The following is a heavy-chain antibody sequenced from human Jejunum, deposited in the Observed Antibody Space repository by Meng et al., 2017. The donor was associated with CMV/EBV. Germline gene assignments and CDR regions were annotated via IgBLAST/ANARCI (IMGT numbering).Heavy chain of an antibody. D-gene: IGHD3-3*01. V-gene: IGHV3-30-3*01. CDR2: ISHDGSSY. Sequence: CAAFGFTPRPYVSHWLRQAPGQGLAWVAVISHDGSSYCYADSVTGRFTISRANSKTTLHLQMTSLSPEDAAVYYCARAPRFSGGWFDTWGQGTLVTVSS. CDR1: GFTPRPYV. CDR3: ARAPRFSGGWFDT. J-gene: IGHJ5*02.